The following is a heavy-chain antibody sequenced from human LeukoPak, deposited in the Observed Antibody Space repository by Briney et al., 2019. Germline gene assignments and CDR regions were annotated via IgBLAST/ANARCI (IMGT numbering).Heavy chain of an antibody. CDR1: GGTFSNSV. CDR2: IIPVLGVS. CDR3: PREGVYAPDPSSYHRDAFDI. J-gene: IGHJ3*02. V-gene: IGHV1-69*04. D-gene: IGHD3-16*02. Sequence: RASVKVSSKAPGGTFSNSVITSVRPAPGQGLERVGRIIPVLGVSNFVQKFQGRVTITADKSTNTAHMELSRLDSGDTAVYYCPREGVYAPDPSSYHRDAFDIWGQGTVVIVSS.